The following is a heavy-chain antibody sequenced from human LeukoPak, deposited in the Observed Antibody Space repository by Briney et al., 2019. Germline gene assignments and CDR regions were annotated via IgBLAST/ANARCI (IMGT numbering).Heavy chain of an antibody. Sequence: GASVKVSCKASGGTFSSYAISWVRQAPGQGLEWMGGIIPIFGTANYAQKLQGRVTITTDESMRPAYMELSSLRSEEQAVYYRARDRVFGTARMVNYWGQGTLVTVSS. CDR1: GGTFSSYA. D-gene: IGHD5-18*01. J-gene: IGHJ4*02. CDR2: IIPIFGTA. CDR3: ARDRVFGTARMVNY. V-gene: IGHV1-69*05.